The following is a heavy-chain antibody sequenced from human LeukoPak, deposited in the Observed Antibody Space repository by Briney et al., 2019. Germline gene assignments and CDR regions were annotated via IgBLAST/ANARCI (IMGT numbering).Heavy chain of an antibody. CDR3: ASDYYDSSGYYVHY. Sequence: SETLSLTCAVYGGSFSGYYWSWIRQPPGKGLEWLGEINHSGSTNYNPSLKSRVTISVDTSKNQFSLKLSSVTAADTAVYYCASDYYDSSGYYVHYWGQGTLVTVSS. D-gene: IGHD3-22*01. J-gene: IGHJ4*02. CDR2: INHSGST. V-gene: IGHV4-34*01. CDR1: GGSFSGYY.